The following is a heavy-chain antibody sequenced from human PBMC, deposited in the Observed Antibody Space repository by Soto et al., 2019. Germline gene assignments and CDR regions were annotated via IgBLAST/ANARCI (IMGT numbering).Heavy chain of an antibody. CDR3: ARRGADFWSGLDV. D-gene: IGHD3-3*01. CDR1: GYNFTSYL. Sequence: GESLQISFKGSGYNFTSYLIIWVRQMPVKGLEWMGNIDPTDSFTNYSPSFQGHVTISTDKSMSTAYLQWGTLKASDTAMYYCARRGADFWSGLDVCGQLTTVTVCS. J-gene: IGHJ6*02. CDR2: IDPTDSFT. V-gene: IGHV5-10-1*01.